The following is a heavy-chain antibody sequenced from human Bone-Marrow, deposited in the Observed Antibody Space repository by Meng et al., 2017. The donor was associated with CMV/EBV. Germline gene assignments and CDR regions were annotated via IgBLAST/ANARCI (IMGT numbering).Heavy chain of an antibody. CDR3: ARIVGATTRWYYYYGMDV. J-gene: IGHJ6*02. Sequence: SETLSLTCAVYGGSFSGYYWSWIRQPPGKGLEWIGEINHSGSTNYNPSLKSLVTISVDTSKNQFSLKLSSVTAVDTAVYYCARIVGATTRWYYYYGMDVWGQGTTVTVSS. CDR1: GGSFSGYY. CDR2: INHSGST. V-gene: IGHV4-34*01. D-gene: IGHD1-26*01.